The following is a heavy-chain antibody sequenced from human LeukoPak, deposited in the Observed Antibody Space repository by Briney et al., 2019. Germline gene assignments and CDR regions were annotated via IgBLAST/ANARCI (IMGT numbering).Heavy chain of an antibody. J-gene: IGHJ3*02. V-gene: IGHV4-61*02. CDR2: IYTSGST. Sequence: SETLSLTCTVSGGSISSSSYYWGWIRQPAGKGLEWIGRIYTSGSTNYNPSLKSRVTMSVDTSKNQFSLKLSSVTAADTAVYYCARGALYDSSGYYVDAFDIWGQGTMVTVSS. CDR1: GGSISSSSYY. CDR3: ARGALYDSSGYYVDAFDI. D-gene: IGHD3-22*01.